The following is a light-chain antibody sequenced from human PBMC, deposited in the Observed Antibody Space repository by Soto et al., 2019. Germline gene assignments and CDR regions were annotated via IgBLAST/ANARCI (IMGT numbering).Light chain of an antibody. CDR1: SSDVGGYNY. CDR2: DVS. Sequence: QSVLTQPASESGCPGQSITISCTGTSSDVGGYNYVSWYQQHPGKAPKLMIYDVSNRPSGVSNRFSGSKSGNTASLTISGLQAEDEADYYCSSYTSSSKVFGGGTKLTV. CDR3: SSYTSSSKV. J-gene: IGLJ2*01. V-gene: IGLV2-14*01.